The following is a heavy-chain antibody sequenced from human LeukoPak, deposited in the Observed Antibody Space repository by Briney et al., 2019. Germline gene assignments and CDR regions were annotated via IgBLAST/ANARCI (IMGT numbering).Heavy chain of an antibody. CDR1: GGSISSYY. CDR2: IYYSRST. V-gene: IGHV4-59*01. J-gene: IGHJ4*02. CDR3: ARGQYYDSSGYYTDY. D-gene: IGHD3-22*01. Sequence: PSETLSLTCTVSGGSISSYYWSWIRQPPGKGLEWIGYIYYSRSTNYNPSLKSRVTISVDTSKNQFSLKLSSVTAADTAVYYCARGQYYDSSGYYTDYWGQGTLVTVSS.